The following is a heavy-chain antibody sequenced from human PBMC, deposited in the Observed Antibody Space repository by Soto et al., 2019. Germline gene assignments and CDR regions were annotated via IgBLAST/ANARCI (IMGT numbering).Heavy chain of an antibody. CDR2: INHSGST. CDR1: GGSFSGYY. V-gene: IGHV4-34*01. CDR3: ATLSAPTSYYYGMDV. D-gene: IGHD6-25*01. Sequence: KTSETLSLTCAVYGGSFSGYYWSWIRQPPGKGLEWIGEINHSGSTNYNPSLKSRVTISVDTSKNQFSLKLSSVTAADTAVYYCATLSAPTSYYYGMDVWGQGTTVT. J-gene: IGHJ6*02.